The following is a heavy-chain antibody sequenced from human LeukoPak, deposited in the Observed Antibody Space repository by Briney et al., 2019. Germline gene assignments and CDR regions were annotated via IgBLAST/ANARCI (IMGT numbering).Heavy chain of an antibody. D-gene: IGHD2-2*01. Sequence: SETLSLTCAVYGGSFSGYYWSWIRQPPGKGLEWIGEINHSGSTNYNPSLKSRVTISVDTSKNQFSLKLSSVTAADTAVCYCASGVVPAIRGGWFDPWGQGTLVTVSS. J-gene: IGHJ5*02. CDR3: ASGVVPAIRGGWFDP. V-gene: IGHV4-34*01. CDR2: INHSGST. CDR1: GGSFSGYY.